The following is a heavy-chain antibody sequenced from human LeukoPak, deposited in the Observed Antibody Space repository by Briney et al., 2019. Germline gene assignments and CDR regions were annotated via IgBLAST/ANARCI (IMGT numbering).Heavy chain of an antibody. CDR1: GGSISSYY. Sequence: SETLSLTCTVSGGSISSYYWSWIRQPPGKGLEWIGYIYYSGSTHYNPSLKSRVTISLDTSKNQFSLKLSSVTAADTAVYYCARAILSGYPDSWGQGTLVIVFS. V-gene: IGHV4-59*01. CDR3: ARAILSGYPDS. CDR2: IYYSGST. D-gene: IGHD3-3*01. J-gene: IGHJ4*02.